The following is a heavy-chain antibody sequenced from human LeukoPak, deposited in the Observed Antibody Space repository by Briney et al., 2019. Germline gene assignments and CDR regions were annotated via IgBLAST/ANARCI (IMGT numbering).Heavy chain of an antibody. Sequence: ASVKVSCKASGYTFTGYYMHWVRQAPGQGLEWMGWISAYNGNTHYAQKLQGRVTMTTDTSTSTAYMELRSLRSDDTAVYYCARDLRYSSGWYYFDYWGQGTLVTVSS. CDR3: ARDLRYSSGWYYFDY. D-gene: IGHD6-19*01. CDR1: GYTFTGYY. V-gene: IGHV1-18*04. CDR2: ISAYNGNT. J-gene: IGHJ4*02.